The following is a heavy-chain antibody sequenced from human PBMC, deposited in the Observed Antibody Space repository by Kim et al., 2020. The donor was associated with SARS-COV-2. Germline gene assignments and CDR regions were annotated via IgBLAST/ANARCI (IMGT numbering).Heavy chain of an antibody. CDR2: IYYSGST. D-gene: IGHD4-17*01. CDR1: GGSISSYY. J-gene: IGHJ6*02. Sequence: SETLSLTCTVSGGSISSYYWSWIRQPPGKGLEWIGYIYYSGSTNYNPSIKSRVTISVDTSKNQFSLKLSSVTAADTAVYYCARSQINDYGDYRVNYYYYGMDVWGQGTTVTVSS. CDR3: ARSQINDYGDYRVNYYYYGMDV. V-gene: IGHV4-59*13.